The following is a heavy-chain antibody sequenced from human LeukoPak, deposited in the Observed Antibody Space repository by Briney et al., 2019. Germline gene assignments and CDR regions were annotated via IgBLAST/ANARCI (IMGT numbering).Heavy chain of an antibody. CDR2: FDPEDGET. CDR3: ATVTDYYGSGSFDY. D-gene: IGHD3-10*01. Sequence: ASVKVSCKVSGYTLTELSMHWVPQAPGNRLEWMGGFDPEDGETIYAQKFQGRVTMTEDTSTDTAYMELSSLRSEDTAVYYCATVTDYYGSGSFDYWGQGTLVTVSS. V-gene: IGHV1-24*01. CDR1: GYTLTELS. J-gene: IGHJ4*02.